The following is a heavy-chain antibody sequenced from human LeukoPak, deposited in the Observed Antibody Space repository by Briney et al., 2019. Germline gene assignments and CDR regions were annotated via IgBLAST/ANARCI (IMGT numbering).Heavy chain of an antibody. V-gene: IGHV3-74*01. Sequence: GGSLRLSCAASGFTFSSYWMHWVRQAPGEGLVWVSRINTDGSSTNYADSVKGRFTISRDNAKNTLYLQMNSLRAEDTGVYYCARESGIAAALDLWGQGTLVTVSS. CDR2: INTDGSST. CDR3: ARESGIAAALDL. CDR1: GFTFSSYW. J-gene: IGHJ5*02. D-gene: IGHD6-13*01.